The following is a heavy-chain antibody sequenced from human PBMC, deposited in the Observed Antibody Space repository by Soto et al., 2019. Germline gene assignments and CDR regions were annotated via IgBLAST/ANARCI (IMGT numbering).Heavy chain of an antibody. Sequence: ASVKVSCKASGPTFTSNAIHWERQAPGQELEWMDWINGGNRYTKCSRNFQHKVTLTRDTSPSTTYMELSSLRSEDTAIFYCARGTYTSGHSPTFAMVVWYQGTTVAVSS. CDR1: GPTFTSNA. J-gene: IGHJ6*02. V-gene: IGHV1-3*01. D-gene: IGHD3-10*01. CDR3: ARGTYTSGHSPTFAMVV. CDR2: INGGNRYT.